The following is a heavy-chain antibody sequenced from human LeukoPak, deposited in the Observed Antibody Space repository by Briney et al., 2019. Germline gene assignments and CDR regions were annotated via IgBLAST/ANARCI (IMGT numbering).Heavy chain of an antibody. CDR1: GYSISSGYY. J-gene: IGHJ4*02. D-gene: IGHD3-3*01. CDR3: ARSNYDFWSGDCDY. Sequence: AETLTLTCAVSGYSISSGYYWGWIRPPPGKGLEWIGIIYNSGSTYYNPSLKSRVTISVDTSKNAFSLKLSSVTAADTAVYYCARSNYDFWSGDCDYWGQGTLVTVSS. V-gene: IGHV4-38-2*01. CDR2: IYNSGST.